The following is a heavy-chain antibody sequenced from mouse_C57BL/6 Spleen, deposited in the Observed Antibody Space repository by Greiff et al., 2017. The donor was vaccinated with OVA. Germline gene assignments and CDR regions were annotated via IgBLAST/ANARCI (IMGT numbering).Heavy chain of an antibody. Sequence: QVQLQQPGAELVRPGSSVKLSCKASGYTFTSYWMHWVKQRPIQGLEWIGNIDPSDSETHYNQKFKDKATLTVDKSTSPAYMQLSSLTSEDSAVYYCARDYYGSSPFAYWGQGTLVTVSA. J-gene: IGHJ3*01. CDR2: IDPSDSET. D-gene: IGHD1-1*01. CDR1: GYTFTSYW. V-gene: IGHV1-52*01. CDR3: ARDYYGSSPFAY.